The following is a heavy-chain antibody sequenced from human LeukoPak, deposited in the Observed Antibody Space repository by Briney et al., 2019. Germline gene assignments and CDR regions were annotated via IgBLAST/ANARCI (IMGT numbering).Heavy chain of an antibody. D-gene: IGHD5-12*01. V-gene: IGHV2-70*01. CDR3: ARGISEGPYIVATIDY. Sequence: SGPTLVNPPQTLTLTCTFSGFSLSTSGMCVSWIRQPPGKALEWLALIDWDYDKYYSTHLNPRLTIYKDTSKNQVVLTMTNMDPVDTATYYCARGISEGPYIVATIDYWGQGTLVTVSS. J-gene: IGHJ4*02. CDR1: GFSLSTSGMC. CDR2: IDWDYDK.